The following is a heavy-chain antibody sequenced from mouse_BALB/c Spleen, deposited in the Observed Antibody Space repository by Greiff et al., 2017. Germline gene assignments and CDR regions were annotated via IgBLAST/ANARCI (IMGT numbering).Heavy chain of an antibody. Sequence: VQLQQSGAELVRSGASVKLSCTASGFNIKDYYMHWVKQRPEQGLEWIGWIEPENGDTEYAPKFQGKATITADTSSNTAYLQLSSLTSEDAAVYCCNAAEYCDYGAYWGQGTLVTVSA. D-gene: IGHD2-13*01. J-gene: IGHJ3*01. CDR2: IEPENGDT. CDR1: GFNIKDYY. CDR3: NAAEYCDYGAY. V-gene: IGHV14-4*02.